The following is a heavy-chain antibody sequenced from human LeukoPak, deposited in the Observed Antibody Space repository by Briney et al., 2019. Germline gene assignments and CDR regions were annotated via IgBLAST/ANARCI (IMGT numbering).Heavy chain of an antibody. CDR3: VSGDFDY. Sequence: GSLRLSCAASGFTFSSYNMNWVRQAPGKGLEWVSYITSSSSGIYYADSVKGRLTISRDNAKNSLYLQMNSLRDEDTAVYYCVSGDFDYWGQGTLVTVSS. CDR2: ITSSSSGI. CDR1: GFTFSSYN. J-gene: IGHJ4*02. V-gene: IGHV3-48*02. D-gene: IGHD3-10*01.